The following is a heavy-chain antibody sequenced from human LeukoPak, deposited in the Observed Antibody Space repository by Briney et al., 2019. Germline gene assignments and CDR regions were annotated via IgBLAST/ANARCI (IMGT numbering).Heavy chain of an antibody. D-gene: IGHD1-26*01. CDR3: ARAPREGFSGSYHDY. CDR1: GFTFSSDA. Sequence: GGSLRLSCAASGFTFSSDAMSWVRQAPGKGLEYVSAISSNGDNTYYANSVKGRFTISRDNSRSTLYLQMASLRGEDTAVYYCARAPREGFSGSYHDYWGQGTLVTVSS. CDR2: ISSNGDNT. J-gene: IGHJ4*02. V-gene: IGHV3-64*01.